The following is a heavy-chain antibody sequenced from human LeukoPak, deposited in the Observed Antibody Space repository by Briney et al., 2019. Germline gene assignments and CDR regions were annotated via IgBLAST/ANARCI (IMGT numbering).Heavy chain of an antibody. Sequence: SETLSLTCAVYGGSFTGYYWSWIRQPLGKGLEWIGEINHSGSTNYNPSLKSRVTMSVDTSKNQFSLKLSSVTAADTAVYYCARGRVAAAGTRYYYYYYGMDVWGQGTTVTVSS. V-gene: IGHV4-34*01. CDR1: GGSFTGYY. J-gene: IGHJ6*02. CDR3: ARGRVAAAGTRYYYYYYGMDV. CDR2: INHSGST. D-gene: IGHD6-13*01.